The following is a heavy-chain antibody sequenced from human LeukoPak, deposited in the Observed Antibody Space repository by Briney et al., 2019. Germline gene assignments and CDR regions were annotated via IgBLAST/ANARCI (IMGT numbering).Heavy chain of an antibody. J-gene: IGHJ4*02. CDR2: ISAYNGNT. CDR3: ARVPMVYRGFDY. D-gene: IGHD2-8*01. Sequence: ASVKVSCKAPGCTFTSYGISWVRQAPGQGLEWMGWISAYNGNTNYAQKLQGRVTMTTDTSTSTAYMELRSLRSDDTAVYYCARVPMVYRGFDYWGQGTLVTASS. CDR1: GCTFTSYG. V-gene: IGHV1-18*01.